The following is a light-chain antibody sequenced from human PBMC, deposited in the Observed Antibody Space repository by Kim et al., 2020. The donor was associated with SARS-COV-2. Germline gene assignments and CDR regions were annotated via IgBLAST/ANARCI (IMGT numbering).Light chain of an antibody. CDR2: DVS. Sequence: SITISCTGTSSDVGGYNYVSWYQQHPGKAPKLMIYDVSNRPSGVSNRFSASKSGNTASLTISGLQAEDEADYYCSSYTSSNTYYVFGTGTKVT. J-gene: IGLJ1*01. CDR3: SSYTSSNTYYV. CDR1: SSDVGGYNY. V-gene: IGLV2-14*03.